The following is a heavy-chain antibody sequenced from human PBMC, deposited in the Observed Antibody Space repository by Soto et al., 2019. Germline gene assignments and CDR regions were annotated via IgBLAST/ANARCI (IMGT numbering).Heavy chain of an antibody. CDR2: INWNSGSI. Sequence: ALRLACAASGFTFDDYAMHWVRQVPGKGLEWVSGINWNSGSIGYGDSVKGRFAISRDNAKNSLHLQMNSLSAEDTAFYYCVKDESINCYSGQSRHWGQGTLGTVSS. D-gene: IGHD1-1*01. CDR1: GFTFDDYA. CDR3: VKDESINCYSGQSRH. V-gene: IGHV3-9*01. J-gene: IGHJ1*01.